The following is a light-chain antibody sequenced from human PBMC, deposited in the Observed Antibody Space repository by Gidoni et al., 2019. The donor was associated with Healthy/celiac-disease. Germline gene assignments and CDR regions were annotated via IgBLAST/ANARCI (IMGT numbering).Light chain of an antibody. CDR1: SSHVGSYNL. CDR3: CSYAGSSTSWV. V-gene: IGLV2-23*01. CDR2: EGS. J-gene: IGLJ3*02. Sequence: QSALTQPASESGSPGKALTISCTGTSSHVGSYNLVSWYQQHPGKAPNLRIYEGSKRPSGVSNRFSGSKSGNTSSLTISVLQAEDEADYYCCSYAGSSTSWVFGGGTKLTVL.